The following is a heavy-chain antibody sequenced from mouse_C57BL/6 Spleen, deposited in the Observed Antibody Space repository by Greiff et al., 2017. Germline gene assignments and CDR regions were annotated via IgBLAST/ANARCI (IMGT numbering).Heavy chain of an antibody. CDR3: ARRGSSSYWYFDV. CDR1: GYTFTSYW. V-gene: IGHV1-64*01. CDR2: IHPNSGST. Sequence: QVQLQQPGAELVKPGASVKLSCKASGYTFTSYWMHWVKQRPGQGLEWIGMIHPNSGSTNYNEKFKSKATLTVDKSSSTAYMQLSSLTSEDSAVYYCARRGSSSYWYFDVWGTGTTVTVSS. J-gene: IGHJ1*03. D-gene: IGHD1-1*01.